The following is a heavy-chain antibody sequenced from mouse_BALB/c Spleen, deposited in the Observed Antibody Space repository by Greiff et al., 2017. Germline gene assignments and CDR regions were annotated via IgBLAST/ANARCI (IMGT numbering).Heavy chain of an antibody. Sequence: LQESGPELVRPGVSVKISCKGSGYTFTDYAMHWVKQSHAKSLEWIGVISTYSGNTNYNQKFKGKATMTVDKSSSTAYMELARLTSEDSAIYYCARPITTVVGGYYFDYWGQGTTLTVSS. CDR2: ISTYSGNT. CDR1: GYTFTDYA. J-gene: IGHJ2*01. D-gene: IGHD1-1*01. CDR3: ARPITTVVGGYYFDY. V-gene: IGHV1-67*01.